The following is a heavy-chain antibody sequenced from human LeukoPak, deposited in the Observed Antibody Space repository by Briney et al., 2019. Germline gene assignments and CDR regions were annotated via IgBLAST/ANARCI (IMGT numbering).Heavy chain of an antibody. Sequence: PSETLSLTCAVYGGSFIGYYWSWIRQPPGKGLDWIGQINQSGSTNYNPSLKSRVTISLDTSKNQFSLKLNSVTAADTAVYYCARVASCSGGSCSTFDYWGQGTLVTVSS. CDR1: GGSFIGYY. V-gene: IGHV4-34*01. CDR2: INQSGST. D-gene: IGHD2-15*01. J-gene: IGHJ4*02. CDR3: ARVASCSGGSCSTFDY.